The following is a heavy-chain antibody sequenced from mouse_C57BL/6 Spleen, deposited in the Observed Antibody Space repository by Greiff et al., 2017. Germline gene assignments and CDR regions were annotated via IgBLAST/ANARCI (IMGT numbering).Heavy chain of an antibody. CDR1: GYTFTSYW. J-gene: IGHJ4*01. CDR3: ARSYYGNYDAMDY. D-gene: IGHD2-10*01. V-gene: IGHV1-55*01. Sequence: QVQLKQPGAELVKPGASVKMSCKASGYTFTSYWITWVKQRPGQGLEWIGDIYPGSGRTNYNEKFKSKATLTVDTSSSTAYMQLSSLTSGDAAVYYCARSYYGNYDAMDYWGQGTSVTVSS. CDR2: IYPGSGRT.